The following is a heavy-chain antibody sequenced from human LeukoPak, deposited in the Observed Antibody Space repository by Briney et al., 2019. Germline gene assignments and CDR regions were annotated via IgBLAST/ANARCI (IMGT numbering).Heavy chain of an antibody. CDR1: GFTFSSYA. CDR3: ARDLSGYSYGYYFDY. J-gene: IGHJ4*02. D-gene: IGHD5-18*01. V-gene: IGHV3-30*04. CDR2: ISYDGSNK. Sequence: GRSLRLSCAASGFTFSSYAMHWVLQAPGKGLEWVAVISYDGSNKYYADSVKGRFTISRDNSKNTLYLQMNSLRAEDTAVYYCARDLSGYSYGYYFDYWGQGTLVTVSS.